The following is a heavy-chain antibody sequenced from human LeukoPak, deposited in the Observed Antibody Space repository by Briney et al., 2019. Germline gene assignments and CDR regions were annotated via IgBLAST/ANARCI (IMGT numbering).Heavy chain of an antibody. CDR2: MNPNSGNT. D-gene: IGHD6-6*01. CDR3: ARGTIIEYSPLDY. CDR1: GYTFTSYD. V-gene: IGHV1-8*01. Sequence: GSSVKVSCKASGYTFTSYDINWVRQATGQGLEWMGWMNPNSGNTGYAQKFQGRVTMTRNTSISTAYMELSSLRSEDTAVYYCARGTIIEYSPLDYWGQGTLVTVSS. J-gene: IGHJ4*02.